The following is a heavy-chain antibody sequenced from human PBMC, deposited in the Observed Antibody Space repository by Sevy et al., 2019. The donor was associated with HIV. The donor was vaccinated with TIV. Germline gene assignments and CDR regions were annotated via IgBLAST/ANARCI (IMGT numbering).Heavy chain of an antibody. CDR2: IKSKTDGGTA. J-gene: IGHJ6*02. D-gene: IGHD3-3*01. CDR3: ASVVKNDFWDGHVNYYGLDV. V-gene: IGHV3-15*01. CDR1: GFTFNYAW. Sequence: GGSLRLSCPASGFTFNYAWMSWVRQAPGKGLEWVGRIKSKTDGGTADYAAHVKGRFTISRDDSENTLYLQMNSLKTEDTAVYYCASVVKNDFWDGHVNYYGLDVWGQGTTVTVSS.